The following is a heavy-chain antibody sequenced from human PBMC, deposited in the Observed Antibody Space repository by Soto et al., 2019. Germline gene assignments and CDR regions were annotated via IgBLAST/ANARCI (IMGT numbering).Heavy chain of an antibody. CDR1: GYTFINKD. V-gene: IGHV1-8*01. Sequence: QVQLVQSGATVKSPGASVKVSCKASGYTFINKDITWVRQAAGQGLEWMGWMDIKNDHAAYAQKFQGRVTMTRNTSVNTSYMELSGLRPEDTAVYYCARLDFWPSYEKRASWFDPWGQGTLVTVST. CDR2: MDIKNDHA. J-gene: IGHJ5*02. D-gene: IGHD3-16*01. CDR3: ARLDFWPSYEKRASWFDP.